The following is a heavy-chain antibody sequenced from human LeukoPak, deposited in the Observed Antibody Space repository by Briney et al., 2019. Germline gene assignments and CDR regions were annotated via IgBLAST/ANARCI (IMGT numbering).Heavy chain of an antibody. V-gene: IGHV1-69*05. CDR3: ARGGSGWFDAFDI. Sequence: SVKVSCKASGGTFSSYAISWVRQAPGQGLEWMGGIIPIFGTANYAQRFQGRVTMTRDTSISTAYMELSRVRSDDTAVYYCARGGSGWFDAFDIWGQGTMVTVSS. CDR1: GGTFSSYA. D-gene: IGHD6-19*01. J-gene: IGHJ3*02. CDR2: IIPIFGTA.